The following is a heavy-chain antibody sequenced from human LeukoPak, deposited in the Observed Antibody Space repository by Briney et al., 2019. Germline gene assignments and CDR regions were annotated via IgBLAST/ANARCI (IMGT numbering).Heavy chain of an antibody. CDR2: ISYDGSNK. Sequence: PGGSLRLSCAASGFTFSSYGMHWVRQAPGKGLEWVAVISYDGSNKYHADSVKGRFTISRDNSKNTLYLQMNSLRAEDTAVYYCAKGRIAFILSYYFDYWGQGTLVTVSS. CDR3: AKGRIAFILSYYFDY. J-gene: IGHJ4*02. CDR1: GFTFSSYG. V-gene: IGHV3-30*18. D-gene: IGHD2-21*01.